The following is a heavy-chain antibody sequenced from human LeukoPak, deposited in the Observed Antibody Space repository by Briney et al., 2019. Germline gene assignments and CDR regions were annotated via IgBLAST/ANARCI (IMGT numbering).Heavy chain of an antibody. V-gene: IGHV3-7*01. D-gene: IGHD3-3*01. CDR3: AGGPGFLIDC. J-gene: IGHJ4*02. Sequence: GGSLRLSCVTSGFTFSSYWMSWVRQTPGKGLEWVANIDQDGSGKNYVDSVKGRLTISRDNAKNLLFLQMYSLRPEDTAVYYCAGGPGFLIDCWGQGTLVTVSS. CDR2: IDQDGSGK. CDR1: GFTFSSYW.